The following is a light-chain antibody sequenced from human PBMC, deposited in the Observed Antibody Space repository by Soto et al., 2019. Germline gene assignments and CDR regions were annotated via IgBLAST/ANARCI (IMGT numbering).Light chain of an antibody. CDR1: SSDVGGYNY. J-gene: IGLJ1*01. CDR2: DVS. V-gene: IGLV2-14*01. Sequence: QSALTQPASVSGSPGQSITISCTGTSSDVGGYNYVSWYQQYPGKAPKLMIYDVSNRPSGVSNCFSGSKSGNTASLTISGLQAEDEADYYCSSYTISNTLVFGSGTKLTVL. CDR3: SSYTISNTLV.